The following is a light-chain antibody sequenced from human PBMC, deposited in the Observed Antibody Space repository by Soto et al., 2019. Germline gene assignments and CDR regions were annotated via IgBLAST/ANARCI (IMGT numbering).Light chain of an antibody. CDR3: SSYTGSSYTSYV. CDR1: SSDVGVYNY. V-gene: IGLV2-14*01. CDR2: AVS. Sequence: QSVLTQPASVSGSPGQSITISCTVTSSDVGVYNYVSWYQHHPGKAPKLMIYAVSNRPSGVSNRFSGSKSGNTASLTISGLQAEDEADYYCSSYTGSSYTSYVFGTGTKVTVL. J-gene: IGLJ1*01.